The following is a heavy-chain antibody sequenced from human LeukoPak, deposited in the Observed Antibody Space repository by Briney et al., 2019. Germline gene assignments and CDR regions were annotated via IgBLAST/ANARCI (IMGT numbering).Heavy chain of an antibody. CDR3: ARAAVTTGKSGY. J-gene: IGHJ4*02. V-gene: IGHV4-34*01. D-gene: IGHD4-17*01. CDR1: GGSFSGYY. CDR2: INHSGST. Sequence: SETLSLTCAVYGGSFSGYYWSWLRQPPGKGLEWIGEINHSGSTNYNPPLKSRVTISVDTSKNQFSLKLSSVTAADTAVYYCARAAVTTGKSGYWGQGTLVTVSS.